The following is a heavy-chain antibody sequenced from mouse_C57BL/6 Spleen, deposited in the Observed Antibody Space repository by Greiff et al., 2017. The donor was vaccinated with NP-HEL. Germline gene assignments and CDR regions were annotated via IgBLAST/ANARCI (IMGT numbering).Heavy chain of an antibody. CDR1: GYTFTDYY. Sequence: VQLQQSGPELVKPGASVKISCKASGYTFTDYYMNWVKQSHGKSLEWIGDINPNNGGTSYPPPDTGKATLTVDKSSSTAYMELRRLTSEDSAGDYCARSTLYYVVADWGQGTLVTVSA. CDR2: INPNNGGT. V-gene: IGHV1-26*01. J-gene: IGHJ3*01. CDR3: ARSTLYYVVAD. D-gene: IGHD2-1*01.